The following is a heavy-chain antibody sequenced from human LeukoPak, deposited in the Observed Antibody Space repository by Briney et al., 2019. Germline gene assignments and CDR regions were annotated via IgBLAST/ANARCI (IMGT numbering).Heavy chain of an antibody. CDR3: ARQFDGSHPNAFDI. Sequence: GGSLRLSCAASGFTFSSFAMHWVRQAPGRGLEWVAAISYHGSNTYYADSVKGRFTISRDNSKNTLYLQMASLRVEDTAVYYCARQFDGSHPNAFDIWGQGTMVTVSS. CDR2: ISYHGSNT. CDR1: GFTFSSFA. D-gene: IGHD1-26*01. V-gene: IGHV3-30*04. J-gene: IGHJ3*02.